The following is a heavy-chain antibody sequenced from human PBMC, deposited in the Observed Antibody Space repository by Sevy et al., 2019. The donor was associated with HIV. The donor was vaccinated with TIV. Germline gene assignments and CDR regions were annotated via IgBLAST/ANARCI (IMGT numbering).Heavy chain of an antibody. CDR1: GFTFSSYA. J-gene: IGHJ6*02. Sequence: GGSLRLSCAASGFTFSSYAMHWVRQAPGKGLEWLAVISYDGSNKYYADSVKGRFTISRDNSKNTLYLQTNSLRAEDTAVYYCAKRYSSGWYRSHYYYYYGMDVWGQGTTVTVSS. CDR3: AKRYSSGWYRSHYYYYYGMDV. D-gene: IGHD6-19*01. CDR2: ISYDGSNK. V-gene: IGHV3-30-3*01.